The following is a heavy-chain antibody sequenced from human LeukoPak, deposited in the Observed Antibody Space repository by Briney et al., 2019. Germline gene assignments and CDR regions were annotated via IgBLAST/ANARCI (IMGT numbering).Heavy chain of an antibody. D-gene: IGHD6-19*01. CDR1: GFTFDDYA. CDR2: ITGDGSNT. Sequence: GGSLRLSCAASGFTFDDYAMHWVRQAPGKGLTWVSLITGDGSNTYYAASVKGRFTISRDNSKNSLYLQMNSLRPEDTGLYYCTGGGWSTDAFDIWGQGTMVTVSS. J-gene: IGHJ3*02. V-gene: IGHV3-43*02. CDR3: TGGGWSTDAFDI.